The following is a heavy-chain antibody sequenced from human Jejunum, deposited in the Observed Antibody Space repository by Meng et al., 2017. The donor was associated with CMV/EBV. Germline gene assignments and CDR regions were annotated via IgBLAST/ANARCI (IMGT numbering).Heavy chain of an antibody. Sequence: SCAASGFTFSTYWMTWVRQAPGKGLEWVANIKQDGSEKYYVESAKGRFTISRDNAKNLLFLQMNSLRVEDTAMYYCARNARGSGYWGQGTLVTVSS. D-gene: IGHD3-10*01. CDR3: ARNARGSGY. CDR1: GFTFSTYW. CDR2: IKQDGSEK. V-gene: IGHV3-7*01. J-gene: IGHJ4*02.